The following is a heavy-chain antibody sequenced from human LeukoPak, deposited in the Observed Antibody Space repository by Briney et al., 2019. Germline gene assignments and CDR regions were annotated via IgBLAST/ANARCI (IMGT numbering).Heavy chain of an antibody. Sequence: SETLSLTCTVSGGSISSYYWSWIRQPPGKGLEWIGYIYYSGSTNYNPSLKSRFTISVDTSKNQFSLKLSSVTAADTAVYYCARALYDFWSGYYAYYFDYWGQGTLVTVSS. CDR3: ARALYDFWSGYYAYYFDY. CDR2: IYYSGST. V-gene: IGHV4-59*01. D-gene: IGHD3-3*01. CDR1: GGSISSYY. J-gene: IGHJ4*02.